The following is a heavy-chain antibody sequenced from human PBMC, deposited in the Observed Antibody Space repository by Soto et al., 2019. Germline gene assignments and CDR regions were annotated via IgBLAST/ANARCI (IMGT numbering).Heavy chain of an antibody. V-gene: IGHV4-39*01. CDR3: AGGRGSSWYQVDY. Sequence: SENLSVTCTVSGGSIISSSYYWVWIRQPPGKGLEWIGSIYYSGSTYYNPSLKSRVTISVDTSKNQFSLKLSSVTAADTAVYYCAGGRGSSWYQVDYWGQGTLVTVSS. J-gene: IGHJ4*02. CDR2: IYYSGST. CDR1: GGSIISSSYY. D-gene: IGHD6-13*01.